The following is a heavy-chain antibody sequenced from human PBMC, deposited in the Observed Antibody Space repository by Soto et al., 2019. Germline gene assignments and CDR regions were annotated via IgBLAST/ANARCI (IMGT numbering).Heavy chain of an antibody. V-gene: IGHV3-7*01. CDR3: ARAEGFGELLSTIDY. CDR2: IKQDGSEK. Sequence: GGSLRLSCAASGFTFSSYWMSWVRQAPGKGLEWVANIKQDGSEKYYVDSVKGRFTISRDNAKNSLYLQMNSLRAEDTAVYYCARAEGFGELLSTIDYWGQGTLVTVSS. J-gene: IGHJ4*02. D-gene: IGHD3-10*01. CDR1: GFTFSSYW.